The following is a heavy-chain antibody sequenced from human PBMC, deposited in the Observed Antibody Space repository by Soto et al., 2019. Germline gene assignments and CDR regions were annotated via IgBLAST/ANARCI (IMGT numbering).Heavy chain of an antibody. V-gene: IGHV3-53*01. CDR1: VFSFRNNF. D-gene: IGHD1-1*01. CDR2: IYDNGAT. J-gene: IGHJ6*02. Sequence: GGSLRLSCSPSVFSFRNNFMTWVRQAPGRGLEWVSIIYDNGATSYADSVRGRFTVSRDDGKNTLYLQMNRLRVEDTAVYYCARYRRIYNGYYHYYSGIDVWGHGTTVTVSS. CDR3: ARYRRIYNGYYHYYSGIDV.